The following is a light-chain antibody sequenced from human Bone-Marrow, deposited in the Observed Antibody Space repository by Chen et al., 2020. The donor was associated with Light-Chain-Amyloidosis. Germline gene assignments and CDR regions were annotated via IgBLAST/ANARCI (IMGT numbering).Light chain of an antibody. Sequence: SYELTHSPSVSVSPGQPARITCSGDDLPTKYAYWYQQKPGQAPVLVIHRDTERPSGISERFSGSSSGTTATLTISGVQAEDEADYHCQSADSSGTYEVIFGGGTKLTVL. CDR2: RDT. CDR1: DLPTKY. J-gene: IGLJ2*01. CDR3: QSADSSGTYEVI. V-gene: IGLV3-25*03.